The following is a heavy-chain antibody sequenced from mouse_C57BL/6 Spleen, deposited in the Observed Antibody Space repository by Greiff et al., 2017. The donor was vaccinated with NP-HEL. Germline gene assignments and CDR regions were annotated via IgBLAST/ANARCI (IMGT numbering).Heavy chain of an antibody. J-gene: IGHJ4*01. Sequence: QVQLQQSGAELARPGASVKMSCKASGYTFTSYTMHWVKQRPGQGLEWIGYINPSSGYTKYNQKFKDKATLTADKSSSTAYMQLSSLTSEDSAVYYCARFDYDRYYYAMDYWGQGTSVTVSS. V-gene: IGHV1-4*01. CDR3: ARFDYDRYYYAMDY. CDR2: INPSSGYT. D-gene: IGHD2-4*01. CDR1: GYTFTSYT.